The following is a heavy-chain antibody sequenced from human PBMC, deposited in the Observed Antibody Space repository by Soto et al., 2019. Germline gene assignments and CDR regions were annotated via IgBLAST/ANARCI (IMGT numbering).Heavy chain of an antibody. Sequence: MIGVRQNTGKGLEWVSSISSSSSYTYYADSVKGRFTISRDNAKNSLYLQMNSLRAGDTAVYYCARASSYSGYDFDFWVQGTLVTVS. V-gene: IGHV3-21*01. D-gene: IGHD5-12*01. J-gene: IGHJ4*02. CDR3: ARASSYSGYDFDF. CDR2: ISSSSSYT.